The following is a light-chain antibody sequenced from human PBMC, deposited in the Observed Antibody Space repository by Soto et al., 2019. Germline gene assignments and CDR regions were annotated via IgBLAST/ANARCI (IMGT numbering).Light chain of an antibody. CDR1: QSISSY. V-gene: IGKV1-39*01. J-gene: IGKJ4*01. CDR3: QQSYSLPLT. CDR2: AAS. Sequence: DIQMTQSPSSLSASVGDRITITCRASQSISSYLNWYQQKPGKAPKLLIYAASRLQSGVPSRFSGSGSGTDFTLTISSLQPEDFATYYCQQSYSLPLTFGGGTKVEIK.